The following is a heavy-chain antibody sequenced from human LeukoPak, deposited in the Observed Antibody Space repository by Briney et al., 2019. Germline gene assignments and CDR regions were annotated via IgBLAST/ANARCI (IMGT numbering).Heavy chain of an antibody. CDR1: GGSFSDYD. Sequence: SETLSLTCAVYGGSFSDYDWSWIRQPPGKGLEWIGEINQSGSTNCDPSLKSRVSMSIDTSKNQISLNLTSVTAADTAVYYCARKGENGLSAGAFDFWGQGTMVTVSS. CDR2: INQSGST. J-gene: IGHJ3*01. CDR3: ARKGENGLSAGAFDF. D-gene: IGHD4/OR15-4a*01. V-gene: IGHV4-34*01.